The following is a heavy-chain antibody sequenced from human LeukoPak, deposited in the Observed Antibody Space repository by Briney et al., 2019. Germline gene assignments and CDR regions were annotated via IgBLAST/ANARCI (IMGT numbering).Heavy chain of an antibody. Sequence: SETLSLTCTVSGGSIRSYYWSWIRQPPGKGLEWIGYIYYSGSTNYNPSLKSRVTISVDTSKNQFSLKLSSVTAADTAFCYCARDGLPGFGMDVWGKGTTVTVSS. CDR1: GGSIRSYY. CDR2: IYYSGST. V-gene: IGHV4-59*01. J-gene: IGHJ6*04. CDR3: ARDGLPGFGMDV. D-gene: IGHD2-2*01.